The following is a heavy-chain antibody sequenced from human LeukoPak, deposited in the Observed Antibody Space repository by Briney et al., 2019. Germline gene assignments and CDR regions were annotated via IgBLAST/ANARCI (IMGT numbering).Heavy chain of an antibody. Sequence: AASVKVSCKASGGTFSSYAISWARQAPGQGLEWMGGVIPIFGTANYAQKFQGRVTITADESTSTAYMELSSLRSEDTAVYCCASGEAATKDYWGQGTLVTVSS. J-gene: IGHJ4*02. V-gene: IGHV1-69*13. CDR1: GGTFSSYA. D-gene: IGHD3-10*01. CDR2: VIPIFGTA. CDR3: ASGEAATKDY.